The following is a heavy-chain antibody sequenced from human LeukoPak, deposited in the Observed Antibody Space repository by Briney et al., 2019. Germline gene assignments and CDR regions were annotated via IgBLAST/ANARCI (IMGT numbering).Heavy chain of an antibody. CDR2: IYYSGNA. Sequence: PSETLSLTCTVSGGSISSGGYYWSWIRQHPGKGLEWIGYIYYSGNAYYNPSLKSRVSISVDTSKNQFSLKLSSVTAADTAVYYCARAGYDSSGYSTYHFDYWGQGTLVTVSS. J-gene: IGHJ4*02. CDR3: ARAGYDSSGYSTYHFDY. V-gene: IGHV4-31*03. CDR1: GGSISSGGYY. D-gene: IGHD3-22*01.